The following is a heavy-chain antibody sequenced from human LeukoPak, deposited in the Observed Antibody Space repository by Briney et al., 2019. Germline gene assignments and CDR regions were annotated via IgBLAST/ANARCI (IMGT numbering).Heavy chain of an antibody. CDR1: GYTLTSYG. CDR2: ISAYYGNT. J-gene: IGHJ6*03. CDR3: ARGVGYSSSWYYYYYYYMDV. V-gene: IGHV1-18*01. D-gene: IGHD6-13*01. Sequence: GASVKVSCKASGYTLTSYGISWVRQAPGQGLEWVGWISAYYGNTNYAQKLQGRVTMTTDTSTSTAYMELRSLRSDDTAVYYCARGVGYSSSWYYYYYYYMDVWGKGTTVTVSS.